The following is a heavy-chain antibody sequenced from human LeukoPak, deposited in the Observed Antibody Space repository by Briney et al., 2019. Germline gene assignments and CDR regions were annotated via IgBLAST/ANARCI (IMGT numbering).Heavy chain of an antibody. V-gene: IGHV3-74*01. Sequence: GGSLRLSCAVSGFTLSSNWMHWVRQVPGKGLEWVSRIDDVGSGTSYADSVKGRLTISRDDAKNTVYLQMNSLRAEDTAVYYCATVFDFWGQGTLVTVSS. J-gene: IGHJ5*01. CDR1: GFTLSSNW. D-gene: IGHD2-21*02. CDR3: ATVFDF. CDR2: IDDVGSGT.